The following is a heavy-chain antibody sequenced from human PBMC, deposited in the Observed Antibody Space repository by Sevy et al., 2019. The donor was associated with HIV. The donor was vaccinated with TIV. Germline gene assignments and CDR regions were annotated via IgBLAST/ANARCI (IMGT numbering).Heavy chain of an antibody. D-gene: IGHD3-22*01. V-gene: IGHV1-24*01. CDR3: AATKDYYESSGPPFDY. CDR1: GYTLNKLS. CDR2: FDPEDGET. Sequence: ASVKVSCKVSGYTLNKLSMHWVRQAPGKGLEWMGSFDPEDGETFYAQKFQGRVTMTEDTSTDTAYMELSNLRSEDTAVYYCAATKDYYESSGPPFDYGGQGTLVNVSS. J-gene: IGHJ4*02.